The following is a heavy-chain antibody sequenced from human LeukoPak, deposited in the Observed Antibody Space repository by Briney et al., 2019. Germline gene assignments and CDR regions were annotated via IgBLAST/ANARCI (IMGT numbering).Heavy chain of an antibody. Sequence: SETLSLTCTVSGGSISSYYWSCIRQPPGKGLEWIGYIYYSGSTNYNPSLKSRVTISVDTSKNQFSLKLSSVTAADTAVYYCARDRCGGDCYSRWFDPWGQGTLVTVSS. CDR2: IYYSGST. J-gene: IGHJ5*02. D-gene: IGHD2-21*02. CDR3: ARDRCGGDCYSRWFDP. V-gene: IGHV4-59*01. CDR1: GGSISSYY.